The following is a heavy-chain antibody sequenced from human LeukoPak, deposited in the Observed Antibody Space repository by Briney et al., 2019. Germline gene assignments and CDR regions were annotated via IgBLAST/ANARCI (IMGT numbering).Heavy chain of an antibody. CDR2: ISWNSGSI. CDR1: GFTFDDYA. V-gene: IGHV3-9*01. J-gene: IGHJ4*02. Sequence: GGSLGLSCAASGFTFDDYAMHWVRQAPGKGLEWVSGISWNSGSIGYADSVKGRFTISRDNAKNSLYLQMNSLRAEDTALYYCAKDRSWGQGTLVTVTS. CDR3: AKDRS.